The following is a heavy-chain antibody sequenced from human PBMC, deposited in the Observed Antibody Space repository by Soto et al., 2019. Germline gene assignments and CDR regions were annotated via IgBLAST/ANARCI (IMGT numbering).Heavy chain of an antibody. D-gene: IGHD6-19*01. CDR2: ISSSSSTI. V-gene: IGHV3-48*01. CDR1: GFTFSSYS. CDR3: ASVWLSLDV. J-gene: IGHJ6*04. Sequence: GGSLRLSCAASGFTFSSYSMNWVRQAPGKGLEWVSYISSSSSTIYYADSVKGRFTISRDNAKNSLYLQMNSLRAEDTAVYYCASVWLSLDVRGKGTKVTGSS.